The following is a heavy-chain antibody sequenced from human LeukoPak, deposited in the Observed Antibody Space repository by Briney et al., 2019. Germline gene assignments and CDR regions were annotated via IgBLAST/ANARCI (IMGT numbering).Heavy chain of an antibody. D-gene: IGHD4-23*01. Sequence: ASVKVSCKASGYTFTGYYMHWVRQAPGQGLEWMGWINPNSGGTNYAQKFQGRVTMTRDTSISTAYMELSRLRSDDTAVYYCARAVYGGNSPGFDYWGQGTLVTVSS. J-gene: IGHJ4*02. CDR2: INPNSGGT. V-gene: IGHV1-2*02. CDR1: GYTFTGYY. CDR3: ARAVYGGNSPGFDY.